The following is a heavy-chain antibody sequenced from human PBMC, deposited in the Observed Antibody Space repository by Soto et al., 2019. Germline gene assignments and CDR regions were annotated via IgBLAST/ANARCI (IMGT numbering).Heavy chain of an antibody. Sequence: QVLLVQSGAEVKKPGSSVKVSCKASGGTFSDYAISWVRQAPGHGLEWMGGIVPIFGTGNYAQKFQGRVTVTADESTSTAYLELSSLRSEDTAVYYWARVLVGSSDVDFWGQGTMVTVSS. D-gene: IGHD2-8*02. J-gene: IGHJ4*02. CDR1: GGTFSDYA. V-gene: IGHV1-69*01. CDR3: ARVLVGSSDVDF. CDR2: IVPIFGTG.